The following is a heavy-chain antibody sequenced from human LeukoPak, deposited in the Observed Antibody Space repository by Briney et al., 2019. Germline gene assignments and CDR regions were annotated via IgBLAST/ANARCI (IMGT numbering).Heavy chain of an antibody. J-gene: IGHJ4*02. Sequence: GGSLRLSCAASGFTFSTYWMTWVRQAPGKGLVWVSRINSDGSNTNYAGSVKGRFTISRDNAKNTLYLQMNSLRVEDTAVYYCASGYARSARHQSDFWGQGTVVTVSS. CDR2: INSDGSNT. D-gene: IGHD5-12*01. CDR1: GFTFSTYW. CDR3: ASGYARSARHQSDF. V-gene: IGHV3-74*01.